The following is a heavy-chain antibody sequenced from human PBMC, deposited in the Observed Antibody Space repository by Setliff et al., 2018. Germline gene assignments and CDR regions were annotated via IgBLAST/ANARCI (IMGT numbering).Heavy chain of an antibody. CDR2: ISAYNGKT. Sequence: ASVKVSCKASGYTLSNSILSWVRQAPGQGLEWVGWISAYNGKTYSAQKFQGRVTLTTHTSTNMGYLELRDLRSDDTAVYYCLRLVRYCTKIACQATSGDEVWGLGTLVTVSS. J-gene: IGHJ4*02. V-gene: IGHV1-18*01. CDR1: GYTLSNSI. CDR3: LRLVRYCTKIACQATSGDEV. D-gene: IGHD2-8*01.